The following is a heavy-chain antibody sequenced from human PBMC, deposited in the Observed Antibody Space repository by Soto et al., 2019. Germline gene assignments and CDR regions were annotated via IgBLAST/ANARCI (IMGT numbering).Heavy chain of an antibody. CDR1: GLTVSTNP. CDR2: IYTGGGT. CDR3: ARDGSGH. Sequence: EVQLVESGGGLLQPGGSLRLSCAASGLTVSTNPMSWVRQAPGKGLEWVSVIYTGGGTHYADSGKGRFTISRDNSKNTVNLQMNSLRTEDTAVYYCARDGSGHWGQGTLVTVSS. J-gene: IGHJ4*02. V-gene: IGHV3-66*01.